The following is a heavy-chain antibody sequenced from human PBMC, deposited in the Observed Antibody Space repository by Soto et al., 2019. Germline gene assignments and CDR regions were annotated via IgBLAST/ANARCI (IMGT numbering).Heavy chain of an antibody. CDR2: IYHSGST. D-gene: IGHD6-13*01. CDR3: ARVAAAGRWWFDP. Sequence: PSETLSLTCAVSVGSISSSNWWSWVRQSPGKGLEWIGEIYHSGSTNYNPSLKSRVTISVDKSKNQFSLKLTSVTAADTAVYYCARVAAAGRWWFDPWGQGTLVTVSS. V-gene: IGHV4-4*02. J-gene: IGHJ5*02. CDR1: VGSISSSNW.